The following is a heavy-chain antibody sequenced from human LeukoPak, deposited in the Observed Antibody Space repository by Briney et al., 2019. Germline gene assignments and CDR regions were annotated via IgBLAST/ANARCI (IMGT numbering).Heavy chain of an antibody. V-gene: IGHV3-23*01. Sequence: PGGSLRLSCAASGFTFSSYAMTWVRQAPGKGLEWVSVIGGSGDSTYYADSVKGRFAISRDNSKNTLYLQMNSLRAEDTAIYYCAKTHASRGYSRYWGQGTLVTVSS. CDR3: AKTHASRGYSRY. CDR2: IGGSGDST. J-gene: IGHJ4*02. D-gene: IGHD6-13*01. CDR1: GFTFSSYA.